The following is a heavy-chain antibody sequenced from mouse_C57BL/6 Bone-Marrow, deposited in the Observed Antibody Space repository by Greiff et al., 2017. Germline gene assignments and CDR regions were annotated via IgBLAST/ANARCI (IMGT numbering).Heavy chain of an antibody. CDR3: AKYSNWGGYAMDY. J-gene: IGHJ4*01. CDR2: INPSNGGT. D-gene: IGHD2-5*01. Sequence: QVQLQQPGAELVKPGASVKLSCKASGYTFTSYWMHWVKQRPGRGLEWIGNINPSNGGTNYNEKFKSKATLTVDKSSSTAYMQLSSLTSEDSAVYYCAKYSNWGGYAMDYWGQGTSVTVSS. V-gene: IGHV1-53*01. CDR1: GYTFTSYW.